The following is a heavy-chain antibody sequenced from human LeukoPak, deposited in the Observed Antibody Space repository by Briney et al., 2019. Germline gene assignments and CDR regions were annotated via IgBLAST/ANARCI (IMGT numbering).Heavy chain of an antibody. CDR3: ARDQGRRYFDL. CDR1: GGSISSYY. J-gene: IGHJ2*01. Sequence: PSETLSLTCTVSGGSISSYYWSWIRQPPGKGLEWIGYIYYSGTTNYNPSLKSRVTISVDTSKNQFSLKLSSVTAADTAVYYCARDQGRRYFDLWGRGTLVTVSS. V-gene: IGHV4-59*01. CDR2: IYYSGTT.